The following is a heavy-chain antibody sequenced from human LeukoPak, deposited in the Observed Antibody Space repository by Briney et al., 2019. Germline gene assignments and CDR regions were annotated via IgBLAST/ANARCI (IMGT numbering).Heavy chain of an antibody. J-gene: IGHJ6*03. D-gene: IGHD4-23*01. V-gene: IGHV3-74*01. CDR3: ARWGDYGGVDDDYYYYMDV. CDR1: GFTFSSYA. CDR2: INSDGSST. Sequence: GGSLRLSCAASGFTFSSYAMSWVRQAPGKGLVWVSRINSDGSSTSYADSVKGRFTISRDSAKNTLYLQMNSLRAEDTAVYYCARWGDYGGVDDDYYYYMDVWGKGTTVTVSS.